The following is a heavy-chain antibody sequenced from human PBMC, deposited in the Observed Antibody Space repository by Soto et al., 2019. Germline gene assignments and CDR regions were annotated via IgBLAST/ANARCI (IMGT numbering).Heavy chain of an antibody. Sequence: QVQLQESGPGLVKPSGTLSLTCAVSSGSISSSNWWSWVRQPPGKGLEWIGESYHSGSTNYNPSLKSRVTISVDKSKNPFSLKLSSVTAADTAVYYCARVGTGTTRRYYYYYMDVWGKGTTVTVSS. D-gene: IGHD1-7*01. CDR3: ARVGTGTTRRYYYYYMDV. CDR1: SGSISSSNW. V-gene: IGHV4-4*02. J-gene: IGHJ6*03. CDR2: SYHSGST.